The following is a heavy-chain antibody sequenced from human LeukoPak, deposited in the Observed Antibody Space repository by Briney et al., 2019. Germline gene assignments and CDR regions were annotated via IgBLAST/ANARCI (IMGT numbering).Heavy chain of an antibody. CDR1: GGSISSYY. CDR3: ARHLLAHGTFPGFDY. J-gene: IGHJ4*02. D-gene: IGHD2/OR15-2a*01. V-gene: IGHV4-59*08. CDR2: IYYSGST. Sequence: PSGTLSLTCTVSGGSISSYYWSWIQQPPGKGLEWIGYIYYSGSTNYNPSLKSRVTISVDTSKNQFSLKLSSVTASDTAVYHCARHLLAHGTFPGFDYWGQGILVTVSS.